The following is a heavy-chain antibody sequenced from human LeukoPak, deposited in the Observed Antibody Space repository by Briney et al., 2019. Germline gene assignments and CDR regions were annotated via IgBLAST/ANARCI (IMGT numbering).Heavy chain of an antibody. D-gene: IGHD6-13*01. J-gene: IGHJ4*02. CDR1: GGSISSGGYS. CDR2: IYYSGST. CDR3: ARGGYSSSWSHDY. V-gene: IGHV4-31*11. Sequence: PSETLSLTCAVSGGSISSGGYSWSWIRQPPGKGLEWIGYIYYSGSTYYNPSLKSRVTISVDTSKNQFSLKLSSVTAADTAVYYCARGGYSSSWSHDYWGQGTLVTVSS.